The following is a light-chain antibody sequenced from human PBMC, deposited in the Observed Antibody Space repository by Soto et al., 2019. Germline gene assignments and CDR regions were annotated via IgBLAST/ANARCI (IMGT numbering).Light chain of an antibody. CDR3: NKYYSTPYT. CDR2: WAS. J-gene: IGKJ2*01. V-gene: IGKV4-1*01. Sequence: DIVMTQSPDSLAVSLGERATINCKSSQRGLYSSNNKNYLAWYQQKPGQPPKLLIYWASTRESGVPDRFSGSGSGTDFTLTISSLQAEDVAVYYCNKYYSTPYTFGQGTKLEIK. CDR1: QRGLYSSNNKNY.